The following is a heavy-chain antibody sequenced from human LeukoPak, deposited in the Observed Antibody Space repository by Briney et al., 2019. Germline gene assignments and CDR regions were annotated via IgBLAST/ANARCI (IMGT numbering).Heavy chain of an antibody. D-gene: IGHD3-3*01. CDR1: GYSFTSYW. Sequence: GESLKISCKGSGYSFTSYWIGWVRQIPGKGLEWMGIIYPGDSDTRYSPSFQGQVTISADKSISTAYLQWSSLKASDTAMYYCARLSPYDFWSGYTFDYWGQGTLVTVSS. V-gene: IGHV5-51*01. CDR3: ARLSPYDFWSGYTFDY. J-gene: IGHJ4*02. CDR2: IYPGDSDT.